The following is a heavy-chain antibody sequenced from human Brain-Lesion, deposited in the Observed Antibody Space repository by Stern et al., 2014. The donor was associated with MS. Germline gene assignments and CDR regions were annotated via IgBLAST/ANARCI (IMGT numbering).Heavy chain of an antibody. Sequence: VQLVESGPGLVKPSQTLSLTCTVSGGSVGSGSYDWSWIRQPAGKGLEWIGRIYTTGSTYYNPSLTSRVSISLDTSQNPFSLKLPSVTAADTAVYYCARDKEDTNMAFRYFDNWGQGTLVTVSS. CDR1: GGSVGSGSYD. V-gene: IGHV4-61*02. D-gene: IGHD5-18*01. CDR2: IYTTGST. CDR3: ARDKEDTNMAFRYFDN. J-gene: IGHJ4*02.